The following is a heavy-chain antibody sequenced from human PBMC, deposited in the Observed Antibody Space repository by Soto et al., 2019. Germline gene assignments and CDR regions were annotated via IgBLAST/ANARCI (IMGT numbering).Heavy chain of an antibody. CDR2: IIPIFGTA. V-gene: IGHV1-69*01. J-gene: IGHJ6*04. CDR3: ARFPRDSRGFGEPQDCCGMAF. Sequence: VSCKASGGTFSSYAISWVRQAPGQGLEWMGGIIPIFGTANYAQKFQGRVTITADESTSTAYMELSSLRSEDTAVYYCARFPRDSRGFGEPQDCCGMAFWVKGNTVTVAS. D-gene: IGHD3-10*01. CDR1: GGTFSSYA.